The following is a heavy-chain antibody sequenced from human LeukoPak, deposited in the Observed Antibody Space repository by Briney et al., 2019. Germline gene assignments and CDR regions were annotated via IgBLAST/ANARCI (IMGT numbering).Heavy chain of an antibody. CDR2: IYYSGST. Sequence: SETLSLTCTVCGGSISSYSWSWIRQPPGKGLEWIGYIYYSGSTNYNPSLKSRVTISVDTSKNQFSLKLSSVTAADTAVYYCARVETVLWFGELDHPMNWFDPWGQGTLVTVSS. V-gene: IGHV4-59*01. CDR1: GGSISSYS. CDR3: ARVETVLWFGELDHPMNWFDP. D-gene: IGHD3-10*01. J-gene: IGHJ5*02.